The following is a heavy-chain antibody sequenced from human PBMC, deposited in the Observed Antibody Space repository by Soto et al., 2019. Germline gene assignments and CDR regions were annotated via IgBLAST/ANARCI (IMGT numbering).Heavy chain of an antibody. CDR1: WFTFCKYS. D-gene: IGHD3-3*01. J-gene: IGHJ6*02. Sequence: GGSPRLSCAASWFTFCKYSMTRGRQGPGKGPEWGSGISGSGGRSYYADSVKGRFTISRDNSKSTLYLQMNSLRAVDTAVYYCARDLFPAPTYYDFWSGYYRYYYYYGMDVWGQGTTVTVSS. CDR2: ISGSGGRS. CDR3: ARDLFPAPTYYDFWSGYYRYYYYYGMDV. V-gene: IGHV3-23*01.